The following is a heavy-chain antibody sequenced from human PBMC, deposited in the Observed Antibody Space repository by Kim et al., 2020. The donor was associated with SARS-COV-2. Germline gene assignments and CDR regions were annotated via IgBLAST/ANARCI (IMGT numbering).Heavy chain of an antibody. D-gene: IGHD1-7*01. CDR3: ARIRWELSGYYYYGMDV. J-gene: IGHJ6*02. V-gene: IGHV4-31*03. CDR2: IYYSGST. Sequence: SETLSLTCTVSGGSISSGGYYWSWIRQHPGKGLEWIGYIYYSGSTYYNPSLKSRVTISVDTSKNQFSLKLSSVTAADTAVYYCARIRWELSGYYYYGMDVWGQGTTVTVSS. CDR1: GGSISSGGYY.